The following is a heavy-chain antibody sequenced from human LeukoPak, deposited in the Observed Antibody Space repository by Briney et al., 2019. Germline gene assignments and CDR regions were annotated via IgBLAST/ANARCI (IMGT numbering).Heavy chain of an antibody. CDR2: MNPNSGNT. CDR3: ARGRVRELLYLCY. CDR1: GYTFTSYD. Sequence: ASVKVSCKASGYTFTSYDINWVRQAPGQGLEWMGWMNPNSGNTGYAQKFQGRVTMTRNTSISTAYMELSSLRSEDTAVYYCARGRVRELLYLCYWGQGTLVTVSS. J-gene: IGHJ4*02. D-gene: IGHD3-10*01. V-gene: IGHV1-8*01.